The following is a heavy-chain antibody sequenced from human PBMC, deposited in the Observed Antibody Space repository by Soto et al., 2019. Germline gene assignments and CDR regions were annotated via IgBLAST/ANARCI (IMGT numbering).Heavy chain of an antibody. V-gene: IGHV4-30-2*01. Sequence: SEARSLTCAGSAGSIRTGGYSWSWIRQPPGKGLEWIGYIYHSGSTYYNPSLKSRVTISVDRSKNQFSLKLSSVTVADTAVYYCARVPHRWAQGTLVTV. CDR3: ARVPHR. D-gene: IGHD2-2*01. CDR2: IYHSGST. J-gene: IGHJ5*02. CDR1: AGSIRTGGYS.